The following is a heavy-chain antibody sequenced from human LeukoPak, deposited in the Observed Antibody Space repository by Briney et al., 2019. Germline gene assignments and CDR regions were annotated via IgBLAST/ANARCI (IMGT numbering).Heavy chain of an antibody. V-gene: IGHV3-23*01. Sequence: GGTLRLSCVASGFTFTGNAMSWVRQAPGKGLEWVSAFTSSGDNTYYSDSVKGRFTISRDTSKNTLYLQMNSLRVEDTALYYCAKRIGYGYGLDHWGQGTLVTVSS. CDR3: AKRIGYGYGLDH. CDR2: FTSSGDNT. CDR1: GFTFTGNA. D-gene: IGHD5-18*01. J-gene: IGHJ5*02.